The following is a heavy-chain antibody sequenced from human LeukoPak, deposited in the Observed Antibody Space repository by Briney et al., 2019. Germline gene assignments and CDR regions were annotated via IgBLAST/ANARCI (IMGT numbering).Heavy chain of an antibody. J-gene: IGHJ6*02. D-gene: IGHD3-10*01. Sequence: GASVKVSCKASGYTFTSYGISWVRQAPGQGLEWMGWISAYNGNTNYAQKLQGRVTMTTDTSTSTAYMELRSLRSDDTAVYYCARVRLLWFGSKSGRYGMDVWGQGTTVTVSS. CDR2: ISAYNGNT. V-gene: IGHV1-18*01. CDR1: GYTFTSYG. CDR3: ARVRLLWFGSKSGRYGMDV.